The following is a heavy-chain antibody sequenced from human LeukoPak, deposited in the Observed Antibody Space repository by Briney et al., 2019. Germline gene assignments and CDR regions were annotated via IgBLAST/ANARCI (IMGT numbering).Heavy chain of an antibody. D-gene: IGHD6-13*01. CDR1: GGSVSSDSYY. V-gene: IGHV4-61*01. J-gene: IGHJ4*02. Sequence: PSETLSLTCTVSGGSVSSDSYYWSWIRQPPGKGLEWIGYIYYSGSTNYNPSLQSRVTISVDTSKNQFSVILSSVTAADTAVYYCARGRRSSWYQGFDYWGQGTLVTVSS. CDR3: ARGRRSSWYQGFDY. CDR2: IYYSGST.